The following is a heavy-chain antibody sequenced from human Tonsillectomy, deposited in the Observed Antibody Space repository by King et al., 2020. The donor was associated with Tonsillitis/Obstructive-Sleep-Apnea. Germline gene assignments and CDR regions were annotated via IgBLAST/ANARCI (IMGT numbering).Heavy chain of an antibody. Sequence: VQLQQWGAGLLKPSETLSLTCAVYGGSFSGYYWSWIRQPPGKGLEWIGEINHSGSTNYNPSLKSRVTISGDTSKIQFSLKLSSVTAADTAVYYCAREHTTSLDYWGQGTLVTVSS. CDR2: INHSGST. D-gene: IGHD2-2*01. CDR1: GGSFSGYY. CDR3: AREHTTSLDY. J-gene: IGHJ4*02. V-gene: IGHV4-34*01.